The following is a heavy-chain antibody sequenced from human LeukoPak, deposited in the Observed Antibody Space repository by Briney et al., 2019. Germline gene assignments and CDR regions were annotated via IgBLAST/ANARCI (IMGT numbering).Heavy chain of an antibody. Sequence: SETLSLTCAVYGGSFSGYYWSWIRQPPGKGLEWIGEINHSGSTNYNPSLKSRVTISVDTSKNQFSLKLSSVTAADTAVYYCASGSGTIFGVVIIPSFDYWGQGTLVTVSS. CDR2: INHSGST. J-gene: IGHJ4*02. CDR1: GGSFSGYY. D-gene: IGHD3-3*01. V-gene: IGHV4-34*01. CDR3: ASGSGTIFGVVIIPSFDY.